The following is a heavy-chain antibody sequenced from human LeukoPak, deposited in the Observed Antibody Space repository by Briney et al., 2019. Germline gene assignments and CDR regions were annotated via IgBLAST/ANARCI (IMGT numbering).Heavy chain of an antibody. CDR2: ILYSGGT. Sequence: SETLSLTCTVSGGSISSRNYYWGWIRQPPGKGLEWLGGILYSGGTYSNPSLKSRVTLSVDTARSQFSLKLSSVTAADTAVYFCARAGGASAYYFYYMDVWGKGTTVTVSS. CDR3: ARAGGASAYYFYYMDV. V-gene: IGHV4-39*07. CDR1: GGSISSRNYY. J-gene: IGHJ6*03. D-gene: IGHD6-25*01.